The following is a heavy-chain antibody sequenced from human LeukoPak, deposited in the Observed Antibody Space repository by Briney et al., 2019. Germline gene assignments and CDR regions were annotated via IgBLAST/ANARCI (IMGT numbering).Heavy chain of an antibody. CDR3: ARVRYPYGIDY. CDR1: GGSFSGYY. V-gene: IGHV4-34*01. Sequence: SETLSLTCAVYGGSFSGYYWSWIRQPPGKGLEWIGEINHSGSTNYNPSLKSRVTISVDKSKNQFSLKLSSVTAADTAVYYCARVRYPYGIDYWGQGTLVTVSS. CDR2: INHSGST. D-gene: IGHD4-17*01. J-gene: IGHJ4*02.